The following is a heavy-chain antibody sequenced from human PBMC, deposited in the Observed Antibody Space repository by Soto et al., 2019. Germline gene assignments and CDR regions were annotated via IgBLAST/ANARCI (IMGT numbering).Heavy chain of an antibody. CDR2: IYYSGST. Sequence: SETLSLTCTVSGGSISSGDYYWSWIRQPPGKGLEWIGYIYYSGSTYYNPSLKSRVTISVDTSKNQFSLKLSSVTAADTAVYYCARSGYYLVVFDYWGQGTLVNGSS. CDR3: ARSGYYLVVFDY. CDR1: GGSISSGDYY. D-gene: IGHD3-22*01. V-gene: IGHV4-30-4*01. J-gene: IGHJ4*02.